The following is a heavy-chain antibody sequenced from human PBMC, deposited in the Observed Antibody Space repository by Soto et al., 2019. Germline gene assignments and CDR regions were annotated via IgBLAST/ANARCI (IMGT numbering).Heavy chain of an antibody. CDR2: INPNSYGT. J-gene: IGHJ6*02. V-gene: IGHV1-2*02. D-gene: IGHD3-3*01. CDR1: GYTFTGYY. Sequence: ASVKVSCKASGYTFTGYYMHWVRQAPGQGLEWMGWINPNSYGTNYAQKFQGRVTMTRDTSISTAYMEMSRLRSDDTAVYYCARNWLLEWLSLPNFYYGMDVWGQGTTVTVSS. CDR3: ARNWLLEWLSLPNFYYGMDV.